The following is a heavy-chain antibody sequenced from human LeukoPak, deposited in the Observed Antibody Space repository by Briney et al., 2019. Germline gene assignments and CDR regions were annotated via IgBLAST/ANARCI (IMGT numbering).Heavy chain of an antibody. CDR3: ASDICKYQPVDY. D-gene: IGHD2/OR15-2a*01. V-gene: IGHV3-30*04. J-gene: IGHJ4*02. CDR2: ISFDGTNK. CDR1: GFRLNDHA. Sequence: GGSLRLSCEASGFRLNDHAMQWLRQAPGKGLEWVAVISFDGTNKYYADSVDGRFTISRVNSKNTVFLQMDSLRREDTPVYFCASDICKYQPVDYWGQGTLVTVSS.